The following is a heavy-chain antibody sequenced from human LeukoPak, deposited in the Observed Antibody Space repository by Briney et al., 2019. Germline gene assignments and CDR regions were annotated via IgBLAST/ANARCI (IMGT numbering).Heavy chain of an antibody. CDR3: ARGGFLEWLYGMDV. J-gene: IGHJ6*02. CDR1: GFTVSSNY. CDR2: IYSGGST. V-gene: IGHV3-66*01. Sequence: GGSLRLSCAASGFTVSSNYMSWVRQAPGKGLEWVSVIYSGGSTYYADSVKGRFTISRDNSKNTPYLQMNSLRAEDTAVYYCARGGFLEWLYGMDVWGQGTTVTVSS. D-gene: IGHD3-3*01.